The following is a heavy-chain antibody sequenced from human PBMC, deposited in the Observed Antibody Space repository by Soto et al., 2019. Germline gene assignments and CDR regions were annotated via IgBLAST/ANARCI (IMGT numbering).Heavy chain of an antibody. Sequence: QVQLQESGPGLVKPSETLSLTCTVSGASISRDHWNWIRQPPGKGLEWIGEYSGTTNYNPSLRSRVTKSVDTSNNQFPLKLSSVTAADTAVYFCATYTTGGGGRGYWGQGTLVTVSS. D-gene: IGHD3-16*01. CDR1: GASISRDH. V-gene: IGHV4-59*08. J-gene: IGHJ4*02. CDR2: YSGTT. CDR3: ATYTTGGGGRGY.